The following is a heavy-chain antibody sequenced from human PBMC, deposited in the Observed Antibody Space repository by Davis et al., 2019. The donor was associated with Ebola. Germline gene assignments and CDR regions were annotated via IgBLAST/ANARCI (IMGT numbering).Heavy chain of an antibody. Sequence: GESLKISCAASGFTFSSYSMNWVRQAPGKGLEWVSSISSSSSYIYYADSVKGRFTISRDNAKNSLYLQMNSLRAEDTAVYYCATRGSSSSPYGMDVWGQGTTVTVSS. J-gene: IGHJ6*02. D-gene: IGHD6-13*01. CDR3: ATRGSSSSPYGMDV. CDR2: ISSSSSYI. CDR1: GFTFSSYS. V-gene: IGHV3-21*01.